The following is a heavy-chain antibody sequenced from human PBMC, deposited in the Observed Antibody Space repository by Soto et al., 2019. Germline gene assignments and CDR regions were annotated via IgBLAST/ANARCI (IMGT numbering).Heavy chain of an antibody. CDR1: GFTFSNYP. Sequence: GGSLRLSCATSGFTFSNYPMNWVRQAPGKGLEWVSGISAGGDSTYYADSVKGRFTIFRDNSKNSVYLQMNSLRAEDTAVYYCARRVWGQGTLVTVSS. V-gene: IGHV3-23*01. CDR2: ISAGGDST. CDR3: ARRV. J-gene: IGHJ4*02.